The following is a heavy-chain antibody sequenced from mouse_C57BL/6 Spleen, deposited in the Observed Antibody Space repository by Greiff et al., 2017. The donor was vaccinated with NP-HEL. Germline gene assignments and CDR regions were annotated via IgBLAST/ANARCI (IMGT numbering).Heavy chain of an antibody. CDR2: IDPEDGET. Sequence: EVQLQQSGAELVKPGASVKLSCTASGFNIKDYYMHWVKQRTEQGLEWIGRIDPEDGETKYAPKFQGKATITADTSSTTAYLQLSSLTSEDTAVYYCARKEITTVVAPEDYFDYWGQGTTLTVSS. CDR3: ARKEITTVVAPEDYFDY. D-gene: IGHD1-1*01. V-gene: IGHV14-2*01. CDR1: GFNIKDYY. J-gene: IGHJ2*01.